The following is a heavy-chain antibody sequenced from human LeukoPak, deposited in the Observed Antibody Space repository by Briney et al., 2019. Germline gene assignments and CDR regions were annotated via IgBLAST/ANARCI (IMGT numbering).Heavy chain of an antibody. CDR2: IKPDGSEI. Sequence: GGSLRLSCAASGFTFSSYAMSWVRQAPGKGLEWVAKIKPDGSEIYHVDSVQGRFTISRDNAKNSLYLQMNSLRAEDTAVYYCATSRFYLESWGQGTLVTVSS. CDR1: GFTFSSYA. J-gene: IGHJ4*02. CDR3: ATSRFYLES. V-gene: IGHV3-7*01.